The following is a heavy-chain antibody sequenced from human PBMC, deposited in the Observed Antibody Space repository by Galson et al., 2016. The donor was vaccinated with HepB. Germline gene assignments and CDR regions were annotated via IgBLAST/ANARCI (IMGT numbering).Heavy chain of an antibody. V-gene: IGHV1-8*01. J-gene: IGHJ4*02. D-gene: IGHD1-14*01. CDR3: ARTTGRVVPTGYYFDS. CDR2: MNPNTGNT. CDR1: GYSFTTQD. Sequence: SVKVSCKASGYSFTTQDINWVREAPGQGLEWLGWMNPNTGNTGYAQNLQGRVTMTRNTSISTAYMELSSLTSDDTAVYYCARTTGRVVPTGYYFDSWGQGTLVTVSS.